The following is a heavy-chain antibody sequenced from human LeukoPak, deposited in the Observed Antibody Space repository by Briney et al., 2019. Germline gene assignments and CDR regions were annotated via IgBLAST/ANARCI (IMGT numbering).Heavy chain of an antibody. Sequence: GGSLRLSCVVSGFSFSDSYMTWIRQIPGKGLEWLSFITRSSRIIYYADSVKGRFTISRDNANNSLHLQMNSLRVEDTGIYFCARGSTFGGVISDFWGQGTLVTVSS. CDR1: GFSFSDSY. CDR2: ITRSSRII. J-gene: IGHJ4*02. CDR3: ARGSTFGGVISDF. D-gene: IGHD3-16*02. V-gene: IGHV3-11*01.